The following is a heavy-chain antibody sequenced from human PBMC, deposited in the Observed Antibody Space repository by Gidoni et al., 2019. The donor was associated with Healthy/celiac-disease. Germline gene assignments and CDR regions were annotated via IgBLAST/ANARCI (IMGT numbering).Heavy chain of an antibody. Sequence: EVQLVESGGGLVQPGRSLRLSCTASGFTFGDYAMSWVRQAPGKGLEWVGFIRSKAYGGTTEYAASVKGRFTISRDDSKSIAYLQMNSLKTEDTAVYYCTRDHLEYSSSSANDYWGQGTLVTVSS. V-gene: IGHV3-49*04. CDR2: IRSKAYGGTT. CDR1: GFTFGDYA. J-gene: IGHJ4*02. CDR3: TRDHLEYSSSSANDY. D-gene: IGHD6-6*01.